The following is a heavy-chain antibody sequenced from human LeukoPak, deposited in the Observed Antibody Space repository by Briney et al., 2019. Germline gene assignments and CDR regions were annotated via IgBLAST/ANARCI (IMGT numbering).Heavy chain of an antibody. Sequence: GESLKISCKGSGDSFTSYWIGWGRQMPGKGVEWMGIIYPGDSDTRYSTSFQGQVTISADKSISTAYLQWSSLKASDTAMYYSARTRQFAYGGNTHDYWGQGTLVTVSS. D-gene: IGHD4-23*01. V-gene: IGHV5-51*01. CDR1: GDSFTSYW. CDR2: IYPGDSDT. J-gene: IGHJ4*02. CDR3: ARTRQFAYGGNTHDY.